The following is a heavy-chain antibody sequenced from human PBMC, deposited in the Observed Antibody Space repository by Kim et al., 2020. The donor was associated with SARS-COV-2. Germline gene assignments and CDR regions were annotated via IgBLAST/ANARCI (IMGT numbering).Heavy chain of an antibody. CDR3: ARDLSDGWTFDY. J-gene: IGHJ4*02. CDR2: ITPSGDDI. Sequence: ASVKVSCKASGYTFTSNHMHWVRQAPGQGLEWMGMITPSGDDIPYSQRFQGRLTLTTDTSTSTVYMELSRLGSEDTAVYFCARDLSDGWTFDYWGQGTLVTVAS. CDR1: GYTFTSNH. D-gene: IGHD6-19*01. V-gene: IGHV1-46*01.